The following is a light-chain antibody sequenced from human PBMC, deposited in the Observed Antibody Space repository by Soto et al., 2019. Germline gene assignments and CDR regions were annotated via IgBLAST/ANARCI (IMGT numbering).Light chain of an antibody. CDR3: QQANTLPRT. V-gene: IGKV1-12*01. CDR1: QGISTY. CDR2: AAT. J-gene: IGKJ2*02. Sequence: DIQMTQSPSSVSASVGASVTITCRASQGISTYLAWYQQKPGKPPSLLIYAATTLQSGVPSRFSGSVSGTDFTLTITSLQPEDFATYSCQQANTLPRTFGQGTKLENK.